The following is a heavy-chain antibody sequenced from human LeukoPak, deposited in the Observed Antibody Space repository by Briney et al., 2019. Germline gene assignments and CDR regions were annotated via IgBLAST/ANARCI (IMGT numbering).Heavy chain of an antibody. CDR3: AKDSTIRNALDY. CDR2: ISGSGDST. J-gene: IGHJ4*02. D-gene: IGHD4/OR15-4a*01. V-gene: IGHV3-23*01. Sequence: GGSLRLSCAASGFTFSSFGMSWVRQAPGKGLEWVSVISGSGDSTYYADSVKGRFTISRDNSKNTLYLQMNSLRAEDTAVYYCAKDSTIRNALDYWGQGTLVTVSS. CDR1: GFTFSSFG.